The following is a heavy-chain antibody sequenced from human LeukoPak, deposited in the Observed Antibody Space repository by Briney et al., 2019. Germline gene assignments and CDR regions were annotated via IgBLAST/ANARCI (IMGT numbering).Heavy chain of an antibody. Sequence: PSETLSLTCTVSGGSISSYYWSWIRQPAGKGLEWIGRIYTSGSTSYNPSLKSRVTMSVDTSKNQFSLKLSSVTAADTAVYYCARDIPYYYDSSGFDAFDIWGQGTMVTVSS. CDR2: IYTSGST. V-gene: IGHV4-4*07. J-gene: IGHJ3*02. D-gene: IGHD3-22*01. CDR3: ARDIPYYYDSSGFDAFDI. CDR1: GGSISSYY.